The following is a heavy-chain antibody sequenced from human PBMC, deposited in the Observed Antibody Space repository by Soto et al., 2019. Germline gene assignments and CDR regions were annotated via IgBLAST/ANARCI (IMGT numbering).Heavy chain of an antibody. CDR1: GFTFSSYA. V-gene: IGHV3-23*01. J-gene: IGHJ4*02. Sequence: EVQLLESGGGSVQPGGSLRLSCAASGFTFSSYAMTWFRQAPVKGLEWVSGISGSGGGTYYADSVKVRLTISRDNSTNTLYLQMNILRAEDTAVYDCDNDWNYGYAVGLFDHWGQGILVTVSS. D-gene: IGHD3-10*01. CDR3: DNDWNYGYAVGLFDH. CDR2: ISGSGGGT.